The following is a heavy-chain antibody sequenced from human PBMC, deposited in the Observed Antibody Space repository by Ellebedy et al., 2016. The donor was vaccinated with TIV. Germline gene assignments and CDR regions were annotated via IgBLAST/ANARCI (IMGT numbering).Heavy chain of an antibody. D-gene: IGHD5-12*01. V-gene: IGHV3-7*01. CDR2: IKQDGSKK. J-gene: IGHJ5*02. Sequence: GGSLRLSCAVSGFTFSSYWMSWVRQAPGKGLEWVANIKQDGSKKFHLDSVRGRFTISRDNAKDSLYLQMNSLRAEDTAVYYCARDLGHSGYDLLDPWGQGTLVTVSS. CDR3: ARDLGHSGYDLLDP. CDR1: GFTFSSYW.